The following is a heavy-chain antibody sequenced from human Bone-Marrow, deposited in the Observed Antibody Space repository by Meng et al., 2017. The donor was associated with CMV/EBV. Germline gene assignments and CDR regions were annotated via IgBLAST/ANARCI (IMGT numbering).Heavy chain of an antibody. CDR3: ARERIVGATFDY. CDR2: INPNSGGT. Sequence: ASVKVSRKASGYTFTGYYMHWVRQAPGQGLEWMGWINPNSGGTNYAQKFQGRVTMTRDTSISTAYMELSRLRSDDPAVYYGARERIVGATFDYWGQGTLVTVSS. D-gene: IGHD1-26*01. V-gene: IGHV1-2*02. CDR1: GYTFTGYY. J-gene: IGHJ4*02.